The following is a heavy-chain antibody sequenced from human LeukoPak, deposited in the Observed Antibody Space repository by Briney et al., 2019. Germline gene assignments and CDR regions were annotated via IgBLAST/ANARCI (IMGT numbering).Heavy chain of an antibody. J-gene: IGHJ3*02. D-gene: IGHD2-2*01. CDR1: GGSISSYY. V-gene: IGHV4-4*07. CDR3: ARLFGGSKYQLLGVAFDI. Sequence: SETLSLTCTVSGGSISSYYWSWIRQPAGKGLEWIGRIYTSGSTNYNPSLKSRVTMSVDTSKNQFSLKLSSVTAADTAVYYCARLFGGSKYQLLGVAFDIWGQGTMVTVSS. CDR2: IYTSGST.